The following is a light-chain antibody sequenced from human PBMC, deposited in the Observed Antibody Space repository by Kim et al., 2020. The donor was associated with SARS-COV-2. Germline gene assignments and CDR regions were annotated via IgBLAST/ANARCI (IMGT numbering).Light chain of an antibody. J-gene: IGLJ2*01. Sequence: PGKPARITCGGTNIGSKGVHWYQQKPGQAPGLVVYDDSDRPSGIPERFSGSNSGNTATLTISRVEAGDEADFYCQVWDSSSAHHVVFGGGTQLTVL. V-gene: IGLV3-21*03. CDR1: NIGSKG. CDR3: QVWDSSSAHHVV. CDR2: DDS.